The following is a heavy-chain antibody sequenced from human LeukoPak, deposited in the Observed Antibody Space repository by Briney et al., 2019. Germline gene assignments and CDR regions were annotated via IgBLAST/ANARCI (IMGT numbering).Heavy chain of an antibody. CDR3: RAAADLNDY. V-gene: IGHV3-73*01. J-gene: IGHJ4*02. CDR1: GFTFSGSA. D-gene: IGHD6-13*01. CDR2: IRSKADSYTT. Sequence: GGSLRLYCVASGFTFSGSAMHWDRQASGKGLEWLGRIRSKADSYTTAYAASVKGRFIVSRDDSKNTAYLQMNSLKTEDTAVYYCRAAADLNDYWGQGTLVTVSS.